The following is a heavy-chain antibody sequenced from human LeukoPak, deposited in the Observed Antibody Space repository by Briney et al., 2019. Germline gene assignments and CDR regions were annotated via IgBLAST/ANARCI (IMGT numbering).Heavy chain of an antibody. CDR3: ARALPDFWSGFNWFDP. CDR2: ICTSGSA. J-gene: IGHJ5*02. Sequence: SQRLSLTRTVSGGSTTSDYWSWIRQPAGTGREGRGRICTSGSANDHPSLKRRVTMSVDTSKNQFSLHLSSVTDADTALYYCARALPDFWSGFNWFDPWGQGTLVPVSS. D-gene: IGHD3-3*01. CDR1: GGSTTSDY. V-gene: IGHV4-4*07.